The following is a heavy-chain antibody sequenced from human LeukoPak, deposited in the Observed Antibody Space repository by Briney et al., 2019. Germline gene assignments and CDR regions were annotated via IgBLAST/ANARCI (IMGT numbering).Heavy chain of an antibody. D-gene: IGHD2-2*01. CDR2: INPNSGGT. Sequence: ASVKVSCKASGYTFTGYYMHWVRQAPGQGLGWMGWINPNSGGTNYAQKFQGRVTMTRDTSISTAYMELSRLRSDDTAVYYCASYWSTSGNSYYYYYMDVWGKGTTVTVSS. V-gene: IGHV1-2*02. CDR1: GYTFTGYY. CDR3: ASYWSTSGNSYYYYYMDV. J-gene: IGHJ6*03.